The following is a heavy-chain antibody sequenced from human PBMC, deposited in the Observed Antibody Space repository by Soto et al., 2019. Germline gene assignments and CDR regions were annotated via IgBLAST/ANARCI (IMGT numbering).Heavy chain of an antibody. Sequence: EVQLVESGGGLVQPGGSLRLSCAASGFTFSSYSMNWVRQAPGKGLEWVSYISSSSSTIYYADSVKGRFPISRDNAKKSLYLQMNSLRDEDTAVYYCARGHNYYDSSGYFGYFDYWGQGTLDTVSS. CDR3: ARGHNYYDSSGYFGYFDY. J-gene: IGHJ4*02. D-gene: IGHD3-22*01. V-gene: IGHV3-48*02. CDR1: GFTFSSYS. CDR2: ISSSSSTI.